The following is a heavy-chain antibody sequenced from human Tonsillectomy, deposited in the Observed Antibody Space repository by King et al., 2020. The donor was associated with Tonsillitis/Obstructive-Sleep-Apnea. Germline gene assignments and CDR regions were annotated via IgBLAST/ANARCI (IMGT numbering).Heavy chain of an antibody. D-gene: IGHD5-12*01. V-gene: IGHV3-11*05. CDR3: AAGGGYSGYAYFAY. CDR2: ISSSRSDT. CDR1: GFTCSDYY. J-gene: IGHJ4*02. Sequence: VQLVESGGGLVKPGGSLRLSCAASGFTCSDYYMSWIRQAPGKGLEWVAYISSSRSDTNYADSVKGRFTITRDNAKNSLYLQMNSLRAEDTAVYYCAAGGGYSGYAYFAYWGQGPLVTVSS.